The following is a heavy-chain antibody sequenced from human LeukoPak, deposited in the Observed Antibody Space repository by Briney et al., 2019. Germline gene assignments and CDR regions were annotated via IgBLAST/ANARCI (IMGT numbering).Heavy chain of an antibody. D-gene: IGHD3-10*01. J-gene: IGHJ5*02. V-gene: IGHV4-59*01. CDR3: ARDGSGSGSYYDNWFDP. Sequence: PSETLSLTCTVSGGSISSYYWSWIRQPPGKGLEWIGYIYYSGSTNYNPSLKSRVTISVDTSKNQFSLKLSSVTAADTAVYYCARDGSGSGSYYDNWFDPWGQGTLVTVSS. CDR2: IYYSGST. CDR1: GGSISSYY.